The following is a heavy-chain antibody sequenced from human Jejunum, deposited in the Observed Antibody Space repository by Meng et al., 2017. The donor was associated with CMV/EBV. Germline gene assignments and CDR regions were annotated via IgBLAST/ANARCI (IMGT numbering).Heavy chain of an antibody. D-gene: IGHD2-2*02. CDR1: GFTFSSYS. V-gene: IGHV3-21*06. J-gene: IGHJ3*02. CDR2: ISNNYNYI. CDR3: ARLYTTTYGHSFDI. Sequence: SGFTFSSYSMNWIHQAPGKGLEWVSSISNNYNYIYYVDSVKGRFTISRDNAKNSLFLQMNGLRAEDTAVYYCARLYTTTYGHSFDIWGQGTMVTVSS.